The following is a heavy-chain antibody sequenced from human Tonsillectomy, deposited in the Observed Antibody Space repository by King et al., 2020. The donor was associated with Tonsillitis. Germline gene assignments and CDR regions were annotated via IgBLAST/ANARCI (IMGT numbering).Heavy chain of an antibody. CDR2: INHSGST. CDR3: ARGPPVALYCSGGSCYRKYFQH. Sequence: VQLQQWGAGLLKPSETLSLTCAVYGGSFSGYYWSWIRQPPGKGLEWIGEINHSGSTNYNPSLKSRVTVSVDTSKNQFSLKLSSVTAADTAVYYCARGPPVALYCSGGSCYRKYFQHWGQGPLVTVSS. V-gene: IGHV4-34*01. J-gene: IGHJ1*01. D-gene: IGHD2-15*01. CDR1: GGSFSGYY.